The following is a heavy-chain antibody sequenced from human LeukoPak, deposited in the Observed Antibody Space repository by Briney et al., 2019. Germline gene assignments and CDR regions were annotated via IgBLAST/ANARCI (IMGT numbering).Heavy chain of an antibody. Sequence: GGSLRVSCAASGFTFSRYAMSWVRQAPGKGLEWVSAIGAGGGTTFYADSVKGRFTISRDNSKSMLYLQMDSLRAEDTAVYYCAKDGTSGTWDSWGQGTLVTVSS. D-gene: IGHD1-1*01. J-gene: IGHJ4*02. CDR3: AKDGTSGTWDS. CDR1: GFTFSRYA. CDR2: IGAGGGTT. V-gene: IGHV3-23*01.